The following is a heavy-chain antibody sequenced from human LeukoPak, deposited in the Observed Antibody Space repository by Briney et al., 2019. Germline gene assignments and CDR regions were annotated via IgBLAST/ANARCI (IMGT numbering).Heavy chain of an antibody. CDR2: ISWDGGST. V-gene: IGHV3-43*01. CDR1: GFTFDDYT. CDR3: ARWTTLTTKALDY. Sequence: GGSLRLSCAASGFTFDDYTMHWVRQAPGKGLEWVSLISWDGGSTYYADSVKGRFTISRDNSKNSLYLQMSSLRAEDTAVYYCARWTTLTTKALDYWGQGTLVTVS. J-gene: IGHJ4*02. D-gene: IGHD4-17*01.